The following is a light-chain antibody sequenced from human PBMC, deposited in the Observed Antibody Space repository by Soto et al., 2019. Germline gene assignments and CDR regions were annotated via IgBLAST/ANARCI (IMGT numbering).Light chain of an antibody. CDR1: SSDVDGYNY. Sequence: QSVLTQPASVSGSPGQSITISCTGTSSDVDGYNYVSWYQQHPGKAPKLIIYEVSNRPSGVSNRFSGSKSGNTASLTISGLQAEDEADYYCSSYTSSSTLGVVFGGGTKVTVL. CDR2: EVS. V-gene: IGLV2-14*01. J-gene: IGLJ2*01. CDR3: SSYTSSSTLGVV.